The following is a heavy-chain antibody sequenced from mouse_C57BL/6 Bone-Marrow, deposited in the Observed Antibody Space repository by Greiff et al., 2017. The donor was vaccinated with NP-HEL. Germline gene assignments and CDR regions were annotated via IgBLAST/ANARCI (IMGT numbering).Heavy chain of an antibody. Sequence: EVKLEESGEGLVKPGGSLKLSCAASGFTFSSYAMSWVRQTPEKRLEWVAYISSGGDYIYYADTVKGRFTISRDNARNTLYLQMSSLKSEDTAMYYCTRGDLVYYGSSLGCFDVWGTGTTVTVSS. V-gene: IGHV5-9-1*02. CDR1: GFTFSSYA. D-gene: IGHD1-1*01. CDR2: ISSGGDYI. J-gene: IGHJ1*03. CDR3: TRGDLVYYGSSLGCFDV.